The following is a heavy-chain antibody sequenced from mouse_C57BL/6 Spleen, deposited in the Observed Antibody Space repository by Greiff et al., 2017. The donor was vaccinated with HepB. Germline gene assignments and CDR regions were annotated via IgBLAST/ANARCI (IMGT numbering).Heavy chain of an antibody. Sequence: EADGGLVQPKGSLKLSCAASGFSFNTYAMNWVRQAPGKGLEWVARIRSKSNNYATYYADSVKDRFTISRDDSESMLYLQMNNLKTEDTAMYYCVRQPQLGTYFDYWGQGTTLTVSS. CDR1: GFSFNTYA. CDR3: VRQPQLGTYFDY. D-gene: IGHD4-1*02. J-gene: IGHJ2*01. CDR2: IRSKSNNYAT. V-gene: IGHV10-1*01.